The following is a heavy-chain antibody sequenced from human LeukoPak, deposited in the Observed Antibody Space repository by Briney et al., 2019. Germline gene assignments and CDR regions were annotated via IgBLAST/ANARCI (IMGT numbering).Heavy chain of an antibody. V-gene: IGHV4-34*01. J-gene: IGHJ4*02. CDR3: ASGTRYNPFDY. Sequence: TPSETLSLTCAVFGGSFSGYYWSCIRQTPGKGLEWIGEINHSGSTHYSPSLKSRVTISADTSKNQFSLKLTSVTAADAAVYYCASGTRYNPFDYWGQGTRITVSS. CDR2: INHSGST. CDR1: GGSFSGYY. D-gene: IGHD3-16*02.